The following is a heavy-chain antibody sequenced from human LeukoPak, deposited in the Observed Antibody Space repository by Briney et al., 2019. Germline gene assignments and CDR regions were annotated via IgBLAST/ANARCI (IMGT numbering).Heavy chain of an antibody. CDR2: INHSGST. Sequence: SETLSLTCAVYGGSFSGYYWSWIRQPPGKGLEWIGEINHSGSTTYNPSLKSRVTISVDTSKNQFSLKQTSMTAADTAVYYCARRPLCNSTSCRRFDYWGQGTLVTVSS. D-gene: IGHD2-2*01. V-gene: IGHV4-34*01. J-gene: IGHJ4*02. CDR3: ARRPLCNSTSCRRFDY. CDR1: GGSFSGYY.